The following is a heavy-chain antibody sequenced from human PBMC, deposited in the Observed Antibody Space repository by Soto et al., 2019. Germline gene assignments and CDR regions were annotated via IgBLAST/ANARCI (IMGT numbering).Heavy chain of an antibody. CDR2: IYYSGST. CDR1: GGSISSGGYY. Sequence: SETLSLTCTVSGGSISSGGYYWSCIRQHPGKGLEWIGYIYYSGSTYYNPSLKSRVTISVDTSKNQFSLKLSSVTAADTAVYYCARSTRGQKYYFDYWGQGTLVTVSS. D-gene: IGHD1-1*01. J-gene: IGHJ4*02. CDR3: ARSTRGQKYYFDY. V-gene: IGHV4-31*03.